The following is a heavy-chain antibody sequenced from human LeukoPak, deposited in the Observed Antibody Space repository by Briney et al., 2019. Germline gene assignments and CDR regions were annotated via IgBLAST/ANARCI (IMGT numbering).Heavy chain of an antibody. CDR2: INPNSGGT. D-gene: IGHD6-19*01. CDR1: GYTFTGYY. V-gene: IGHV1-2*02. CDR3: AREGAQKAQYSSGWFGKDWFDP. J-gene: IGHJ5*02. Sequence: ASVKVSCNTFGYTFTGYYMHWVRQAPGQGLEWMGWINPNSGGTNYAQKFQGRVTMTRDTSISTAYMELSRLRSDDTAVYYCAREGAQKAQYSSGWFGKDWFDPWGQGTLVTVSS.